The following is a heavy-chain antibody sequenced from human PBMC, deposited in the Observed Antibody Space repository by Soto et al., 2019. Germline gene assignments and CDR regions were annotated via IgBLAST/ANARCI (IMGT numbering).Heavy chain of an antibody. CDR2: ITGTASST. Sequence: EVQLLESGGGFVQPGGSLRLSCAASGFRFSDFAMTWVHQAPGRGLEWVSAITGTASSTYYADSVKGRFTISRDNSKNTLYLHINRLRAADTAIYYCANGAEGYVVPSLDSWGQGTLVTVSS. CDR1: GFRFSDFA. D-gene: IGHD5-12*01. CDR3: ANGAEGYVVPSLDS. V-gene: IGHV3-23*01. J-gene: IGHJ4*02.